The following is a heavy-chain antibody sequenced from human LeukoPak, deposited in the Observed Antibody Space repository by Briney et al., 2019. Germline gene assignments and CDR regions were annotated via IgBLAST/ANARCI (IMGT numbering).Heavy chain of an antibody. CDR1: GYTFTSYD. V-gene: IGHV1-8*01. J-gene: IGHJ6*02. D-gene: IGHD6-13*01. CDR2: MNPNSANT. Sequence: GASVKVSCKASGYTFTSYDINWVRQATGQGLEWIGWMNPNSANTGYAQKFQGRVTMTRNTSISTAYMELSSLRSEGTAVYYCARLASSSWPLYYYYGMDVWGQGTTVTVSS. CDR3: ARLASSSWPLYYYYGMDV.